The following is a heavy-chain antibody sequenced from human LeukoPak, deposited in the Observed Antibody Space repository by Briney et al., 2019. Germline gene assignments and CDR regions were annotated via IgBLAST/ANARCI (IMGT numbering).Heavy chain of an antibody. D-gene: IGHD2-2*01. CDR3: ARDYCSSTSCYPYYFDY. CDR1: GYTFTSYY. J-gene: IGHJ4*02. Sequence: GASVKVSCKASGYTFTSYYMHWVRQAPGQGLEWMGIINPSGGSTSYAQKFQGRVTMTRDMSTSIVYMELSSLRSEDTAVYYCARDYCSSTSCYPYYFDYWGQGTLVTVSS. CDR2: INPSGGST. V-gene: IGHV1-46*01.